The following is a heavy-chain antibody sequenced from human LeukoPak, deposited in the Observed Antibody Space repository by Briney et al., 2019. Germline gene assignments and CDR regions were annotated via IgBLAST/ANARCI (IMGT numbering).Heavy chain of an antibody. V-gene: IGHV3-7*04. CDR1: GFSLSIYW. D-gene: IGHD5-18*01. Sequence: GGSLSLSCAVSGFSLSIYWMSWVRQAPGKGLECVANIKPDGSEKYYVDSVKGRFSISRDNAKNSLYLQMNSLRAEDTAVYYCARGGYGYQFLDQWGQGPLDTVSS. CDR3: ARGGYGYQFLDQ. J-gene: IGHJ4*02. CDR2: IKPDGSEK.